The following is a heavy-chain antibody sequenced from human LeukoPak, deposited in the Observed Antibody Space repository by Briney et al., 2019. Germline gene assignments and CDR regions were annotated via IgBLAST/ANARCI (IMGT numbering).Heavy chain of an antibody. CDR3: ARARTQPAGYYFDY. V-gene: IGHV4-34*01. D-gene: IGHD3-10*01. CDR2: INHSGST. J-gene: IGHJ4*02. CDR1: GGSISSYY. Sequence: SETLSLTCTVSGGSISSYYWSWIRQPPGKGLEWIGEINHSGSTNYNPSLKSRVTISVDTSKNQFSLKLSSVTVADTAVYYCARARTQPAGYYFDYWGQGTLVTVSS.